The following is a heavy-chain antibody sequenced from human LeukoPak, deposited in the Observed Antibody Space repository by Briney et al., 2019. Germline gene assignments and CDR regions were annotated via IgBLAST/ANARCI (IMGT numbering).Heavy chain of an antibody. CDR1: GGTFSSYA. D-gene: IGHD3-9*01. CDR2: IIPIFGTA. V-gene: IGHV1-69*13. CDR3: ARSRDDILTGYVYYYYMDV. Sequence: GASVKVSCKASGGTFSSYAISWVRQAPGQGLEWVGGIIPIFGTANYAQKFQGRVTITADESTSTTYMELSSLRSEDTAVYHCARSRDDILTGYVYYYYMDVWGKGTTVTVSS. J-gene: IGHJ6*03.